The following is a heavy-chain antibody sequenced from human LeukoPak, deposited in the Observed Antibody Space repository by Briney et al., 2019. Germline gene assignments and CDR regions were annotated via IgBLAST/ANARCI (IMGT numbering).Heavy chain of an antibody. CDR1: GVSLRGYY. Sequence: PSETLSLTCAVYGVSLRGYYWSWIRQSPEKGLEWIGEISHEGDSIYNPSLKSRVTLSVDMSKNQFSLKLRSVTAADTAVYYCARGRNYVSDYYFGVWGKGTTVIVSS. CDR2: ISHEGDS. J-gene: IGHJ6*03. V-gene: IGHV4-34*01. CDR3: ARGRNYVSDYYFGV. D-gene: IGHD1-7*01.